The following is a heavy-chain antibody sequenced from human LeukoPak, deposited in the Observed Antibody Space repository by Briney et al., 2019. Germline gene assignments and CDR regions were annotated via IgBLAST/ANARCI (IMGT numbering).Heavy chain of an antibody. CDR1: GFTFSSYE. Sequence: GGSLRLSCAASGFTFSSYEMNWVRQAPGKGLEWVSYISSSGSTIYYADSVKGRFTISRDNAKNSLYLQIHTLRPEDTAVYYCARAGATILTPFDYWGQGTPVTVSS. V-gene: IGHV3-48*03. CDR2: ISSSGSTI. J-gene: IGHJ4*02. D-gene: IGHD3-3*01. CDR3: ARAGATILTPFDY.